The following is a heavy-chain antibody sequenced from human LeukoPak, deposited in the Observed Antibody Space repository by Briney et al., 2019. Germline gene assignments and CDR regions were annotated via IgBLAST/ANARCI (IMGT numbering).Heavy chain of an antibody. J-gene: IGHJ5*02. V-gene: IGHV3-9*01. CDR1: GFTFDDYA. CDR3: ARGAPLRFWGVNWFDP. D-gene: IGHD3-3*01. Sequence: GGSLRLSCAASGFTFDDYAMHWVRQAPGKGLEWVSGISWNSGSIGYADSVKGRFTISRDNAKNTLYLQMNSLRAEDTAVYYCARGAPLRFWGVNWFDPWGQGTLVTVSS. CDR2: ISWNSGSI.